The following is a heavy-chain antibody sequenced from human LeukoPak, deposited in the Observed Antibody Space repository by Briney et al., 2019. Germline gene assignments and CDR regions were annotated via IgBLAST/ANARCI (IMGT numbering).Heavy chain of an antibody. CDR2: INHSGST. CDR1: GYSISSGYY. D-gene: IGHD6-13*01. V-gene: IGHV4-38-2*02. J-gene: IGHJ5*02. CDR3: ARAKQQLGWYKRWFDP. Sequence: TSETLSLTCSVSGYSISSGYYWSWIRQPPGKGLEWIGEINHSGSTNYNPSLKSRVTISVDTSKNQFSLKLSSVTAADTAMYYCARAKQQLGWYKRWFDPWGQGTLVTVSS.